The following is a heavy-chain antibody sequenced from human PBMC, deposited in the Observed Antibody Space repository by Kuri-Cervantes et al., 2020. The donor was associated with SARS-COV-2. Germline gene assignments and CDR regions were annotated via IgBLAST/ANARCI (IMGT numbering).Heavy chain of an antibody. D-gene: IGHD5-18*01. J-gene: IGHJ6*02. CDR2: ISGSGGST. Sequence: LSLTCAASGFTFSSYGMHWVRQAPGKGLEWVSAISGSGGSTYYADSVKGRFTISRDNSKNTLYLQMNSLRAEDTAVYYCAKFQRGYQGMDVWGQGTTVTVSS. V-gene: IGHV3-23*01. CDR1: GFTFSSYG. CDR3: AKFQRGYQGMDV.